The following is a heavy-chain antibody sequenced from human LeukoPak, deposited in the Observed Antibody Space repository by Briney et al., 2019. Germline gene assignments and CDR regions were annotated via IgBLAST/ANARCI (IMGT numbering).Heavy chain of an antibody. CDR1: GGSISSGGYY. V-gene: IGHV4-31*02. CDR2: IYYSGST. D-gene: IGHD4-17*01. CDR3: ARLRSGSWYFDY. Sequence: PSQTLSLTCTVSGGSISSGGYYWSWIRQHPGKGLEWIGYIYYSGSTYYNPSLKSRVTISVDTSKNQFSLKLSSVTSADTAVYYCARLRSGSWYFDYWGQGTLVTVSS. J-gene: IGHJ4*02.